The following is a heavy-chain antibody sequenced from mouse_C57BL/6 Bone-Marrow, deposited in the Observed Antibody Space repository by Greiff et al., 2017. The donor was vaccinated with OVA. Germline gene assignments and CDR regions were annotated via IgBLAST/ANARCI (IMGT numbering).Heavy chain of an antibody. CDR1: GYTFTDYY. V-gene: IGHV1-19*01. CDR2: INPYNGGT. D-gene: IGHD1-1*01. J-gene: IGHJ2*01. Sequence: EVQLQQSGPVLVKPGASVKMSCKASGYTFTDYYMNWVKQSHGKSLEWIGVINPYNGGTSYNQKFKGKATLSVDKSSSTAYMELNSLTSEDSAVYYCARSGNYYGSRVDYWGQGTTLTVSS. CDR3: ARSGNYYGSRVDY.